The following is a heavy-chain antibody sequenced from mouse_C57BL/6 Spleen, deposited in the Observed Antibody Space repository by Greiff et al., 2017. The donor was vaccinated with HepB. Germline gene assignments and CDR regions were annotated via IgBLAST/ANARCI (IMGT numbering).Heavy chain of an antibody. J-gene: IGHJ1*03. CDR2: IDPSDSET. D-gene: IGHD3-2*01. Sequence: QVQLQQPGAALVRPGSSVKLSCKASGYTFTSYWMHWVKQRPIQGLEWIGNIDPSDSETHYNQKFKDKATLTVDKSSSTAYMQLSSRTSEDSAVYYCARDSNWYFDVWGTGTTVTVSS. CDR1: GYTFTSYW. V-gene: IGHV1-52*01. CDR3: ARDSNWYFDV.